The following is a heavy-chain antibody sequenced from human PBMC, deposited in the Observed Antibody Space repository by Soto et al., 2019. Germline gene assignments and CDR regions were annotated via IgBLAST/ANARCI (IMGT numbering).Heavy chain of an antibody. CDR1: GFTFSSYW. J-gene: IGHJ4*02. D-gene: IGHD3-3*01. CDR2: IKQDGSEK. Sequence: GGSLRLSCAASGFTFSSYWMSWVRQAPGKGLEWVANIKQDGSEKSYVDSGKGRFTISRDNAKNSLYLQMNSLRAEDTAVYYCARYSTTRFLEWLLDYGGQGTLVTVSS. V-gene: IGHV3-7*01. CDR3: ARYSTTRFLEWLLDY.